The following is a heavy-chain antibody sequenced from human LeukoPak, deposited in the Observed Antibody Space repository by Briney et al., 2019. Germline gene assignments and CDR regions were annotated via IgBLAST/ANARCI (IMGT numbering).Heavy chain of an antibody. Sequence: PGGSLRLSCAASGFTFSSYAMSWGRQAPGKGLEWVSAISGSGGSTYYADSVKGRFTISRDNSKNTLYLQMNSLRAEDTAVYYCAKAYAQNGRYFDYWGQGTLVTVSS. CDR1: GFTFSSYA. CDR3: AKAYAQNGRYFDY. J-gene: IGHJ4*02. CDR2: ISGSGGST. V-gene: IGHV3-23*01. D-gene: IGHD3-16*01.